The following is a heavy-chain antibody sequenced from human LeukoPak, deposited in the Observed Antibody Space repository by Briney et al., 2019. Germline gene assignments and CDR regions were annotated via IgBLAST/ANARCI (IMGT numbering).Heavy chain of an antibody. CDR1: GGSVSSGSYY. CDR3: PRNHRRRYFDL. V-gene: IGHV4-61*01. J-gene: IGHJ2*01. CDR2: IYYSGST. D-gene: IGHD1-14*01. Sequence: PSETLSLTCTVSGGSVSSGSYYWSWIRQPPGKGLEWIGYIYYSGSTNYNPSLKSRVTISVDTSKNQFSLKLSSLTAADTAVYYCPRNHRRRYFDLWGRGTLVTVSS.